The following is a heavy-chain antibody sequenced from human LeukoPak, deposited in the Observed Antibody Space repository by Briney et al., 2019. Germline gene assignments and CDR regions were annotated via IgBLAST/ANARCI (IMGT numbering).Heavy chain of an antibody. CDR1: GGSISSYY. CDR2: IYYSGST. V-gene: IGHV4-59*01. CDR3: ARDLGNWYFDL. Sequence: PSETLSLTCIVSGGSISSYYWSWIRQPPGKGLGWIGYIYYSGSTNYNPSLKSRVTISVDTSKNQFSLKLSSVTAADTAVYYCARDLGNWYFDLWGRGTLVTVSS. J-gene: IGHJ2*01.